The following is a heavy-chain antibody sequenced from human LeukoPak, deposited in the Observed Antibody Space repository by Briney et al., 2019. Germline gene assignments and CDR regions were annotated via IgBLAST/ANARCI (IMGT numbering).Heavy chain of an antibody. J-gene: IGHJ6*02. CDR2: INPNSGGT. D-gene: IGHD2-15*01. Sequence: ASVSVSCKASGYTFTGYYMHWVRQAPGQGLEWMGWINPNSGGTNYAQKFQGWVTMTRDTSISTAYMELSRLRSDETAVYYCAGASQVAAIFSYYYGMDVWGQGPTVTVSS. CDR3: AGASQVAAIFSYYYGMDV. CDR1: GYTFTGYY. V-gene: IGHV1-2*04.